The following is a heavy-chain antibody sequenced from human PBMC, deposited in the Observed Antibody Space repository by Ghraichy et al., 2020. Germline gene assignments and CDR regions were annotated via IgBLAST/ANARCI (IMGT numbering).Heavy chain of an antibody. D-gene: IGHD3-3*01. CDR1: GFTFSNFG. CDR3: AKARSAYPYAMDV. CDR2: ISYDGNNK. Sequence: GGSLRLSCAASGFTFSNFGMHWVRQAPGKGLEWVTLISYDGNNKYYADSVKGRFTISRDNSKSTLYLHINSLRPEDTSVYYCAKARSAYPYAMDVWGQGTTVTVSS. J-gene: IGHJ6*02. V-gene: IGHV3-30*18.